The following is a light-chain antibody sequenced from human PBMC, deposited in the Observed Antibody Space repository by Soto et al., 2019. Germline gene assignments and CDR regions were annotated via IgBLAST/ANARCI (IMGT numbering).Light chain of an antibody. V-gene: IGLV2-14*01. Sequence: LTETVHGSGIPGQSITNSWTGNRSEVGRYNYVSCYQQHPGKAPTLMIYDVSNRPSGVSNRFSGSKSGNTASLTISGLQAEDEADYYCSSYTSSSTLRVFGTGTKGTV. CDR2: DVS. J-gene: IGLJ1*01. CDR3: SSYTSSSTLRV. CDR1: RSEVGRYNY.